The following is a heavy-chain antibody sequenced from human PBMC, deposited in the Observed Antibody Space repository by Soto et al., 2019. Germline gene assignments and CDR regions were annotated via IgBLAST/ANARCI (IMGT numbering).Heavy chain of an antibody. CDR1: GDSVSSNSAA. CDR3: ARLAPGGSGGGGDY. CDR2: TYYRSKWYT. Sequence: SQTLSLTCAISGDSVSSNSAAWNWIRQSPSRGLEWLGRTYYRSKWYTDYAVSVRSRITINPDTSKNHFSLQLNSVTPDETAVYYCARLAPGGSGGGGDYWGQGTLVTVSS. J-gene: IGHJ4*02. V-gene: IGHV6-1*01. D-gene: IGHD6-19*01.